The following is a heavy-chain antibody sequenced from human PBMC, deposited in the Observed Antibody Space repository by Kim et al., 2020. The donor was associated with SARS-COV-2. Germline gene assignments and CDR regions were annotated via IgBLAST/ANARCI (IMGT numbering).Heavy chain of an antibody. V-gene: IGHV3-23*01. CDR3: AKEGLYCSSTSPNCGDDY. J-gene: IGHJ4*02. CDR1: GFTFSSYA. CDR2: ISGSGGST. D-gene: IGHD2-2*01. Sequence: GGSLRLSCAASGFTFSSYAMSWVRQAPGKGLEWVSAISGSGGSTYYADSVKGRFTISRDNSKNTLYLQMNSLRAEDTAVYYCAKEGLYCSSTSPNCGDDYWGQGTLVTVSS.